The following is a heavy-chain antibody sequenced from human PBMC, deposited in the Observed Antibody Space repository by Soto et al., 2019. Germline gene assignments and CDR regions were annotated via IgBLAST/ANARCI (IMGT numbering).Heavy chain of an antibody. CDR2: IVVGSGST. V-gene: IGHV1-58*01. J-gene: IGHJ3*02. CDR1: GFTFTSSA. D-gene: IGHD3-10*02. CDR3: AQDGSYVVFDI. Sequence: SVKVSCKASGFTFTSSAVQWVRQARGQRLEWIGWIVVGSGSTNYAQKFQERVSITRDMSTSTAYMELSSLRSEDKSGYSCAQDGSYVVFDIWGKGKMVPVSS.